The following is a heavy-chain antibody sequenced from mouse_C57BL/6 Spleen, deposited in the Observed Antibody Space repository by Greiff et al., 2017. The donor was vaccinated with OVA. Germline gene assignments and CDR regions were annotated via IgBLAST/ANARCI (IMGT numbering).Heavy chain of an antibody. CDR3: ARSVVYYDYDEGAMDY. V-gene: IGHV1-53*01. Sequence: QVQLQQPGTELVKPGASVKLSCKASGYTFTSYWMHWVKQRPGQGLEWIGNINPSNGGTNYNEKFKSKATLTVDKSSSTAYMQLSSLTSEDSAVYYCARSVVYYDYDEGAMDYWGQGTSVTVSS. CDR1: GYTFTSYW. J-gene: IGHJ4*01. D-gene: IGHD2-4*01. CDR2: INPSNGGT.